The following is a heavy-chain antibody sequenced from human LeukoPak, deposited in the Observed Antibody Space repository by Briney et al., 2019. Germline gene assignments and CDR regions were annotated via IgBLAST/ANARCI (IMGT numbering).Heavy chain of an antibody. V-gene: IGHV1-2*02. CDR1: GYTFTGYC. D-gene: IGHD3-16*01. CDR2: MNPNSGGT. J-gene: IGHJ5*02. CDR3: ARAPGLYGA. Sequence: RASVKVSCKASGYTFTGYCMHWVRQAPGQGLEWMGWMNPNSGGTNYPQKFQGRVTMTRDTSISTAYMELSSLRSDDTAVYYCARAPGLYGAWGQGTLVTVSS.